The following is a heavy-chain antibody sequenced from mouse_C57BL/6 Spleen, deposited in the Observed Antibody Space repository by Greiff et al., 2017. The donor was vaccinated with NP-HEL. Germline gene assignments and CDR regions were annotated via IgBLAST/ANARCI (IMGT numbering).Heavy chain of an antibody. CDR1: GYTFTSYW. V-gene: IGHV1-64*01. J-gene: IGHJ4*01. Sequence: QVQLQQPGAELVKPGASVKLSCKASGYTFTSYWMHWVKQRPGQGLEWIGMIHPNSGSTNYNEKFKSKATLTVDKSSSTAYMQLSSLTSEDSAVYYCARYGYYGDMSAMDYWGQGTSVTVSS. CDR3: ARYGYYGDMSAMDY. D-gene: IGHD2-3*01. CDR2: IHPNSGST.